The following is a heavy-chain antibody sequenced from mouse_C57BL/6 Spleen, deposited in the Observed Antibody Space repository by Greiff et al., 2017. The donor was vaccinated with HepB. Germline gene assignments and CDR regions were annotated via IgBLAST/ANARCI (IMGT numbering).Heavy chain of an antibody. Sequence: VQLQQSGAELAKPGASVKLSCKASGYTFTSYWMHWVKQRPGQGLEWIGYINPSSGYTKYNQKFKDKATLTADKSSSTAYMQLSSLTYEDSAVYYCARSLITTVVAWDYWGQGTSVTVSS. CDR3: ARSLITTVVAWDY. CDR1: GYTFTSYW. V-gene: IGHV1-7*01. CDR2: INPSSGYT. D-gene: IGHD1-1*01. J-gene: IGHJ4*01.